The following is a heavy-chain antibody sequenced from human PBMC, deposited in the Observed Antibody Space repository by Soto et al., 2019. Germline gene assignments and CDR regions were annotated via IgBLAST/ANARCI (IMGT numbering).Heavy chain of an antibody. CDR2: IYYSGST. CDR3: ASAPYIAAALDV. J-gene: IGHJ6*02. CDR1: GGSIRSGDYY. D-gene: IGHD6-25*01. Sequence: QVQLQESGPGLVKPSQTLSLTCTVSGGSIRSGDYYWSRIRQPPGKGLEWIGYIYYSGSTYYNPSLKSRVTLSVDMSNNQFSLWLISVIAADTAVYYCASAPYIAAALDVWGQGTTVSVSS. V-gene: IGHV4-30-4*01.